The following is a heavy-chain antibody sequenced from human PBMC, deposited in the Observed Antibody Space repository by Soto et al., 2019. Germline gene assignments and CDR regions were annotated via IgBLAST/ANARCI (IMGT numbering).Heavy chain of an antibody. V-gene: IGHV3-30*18. Sequence: QVQLVESGGGVVQPGRSLRLSCAASGFIFSSYGMHWVRQAPGKGLEWVAVISYDGSNKYYADSVKGRFTISRDNSKNTLYLQMNSLRAEDTAVYYCAQDQAYHTNSYEGDYYYYGMDVWGQGTTVTVS. CDR1: GFIFSSYG. D-gene: IGHD1-1*01. J-gene: IGHJ6*02. CDR2: ISYDGSNK. CDR3: AQDQAYHTNSYEGDYYYYGMDV.